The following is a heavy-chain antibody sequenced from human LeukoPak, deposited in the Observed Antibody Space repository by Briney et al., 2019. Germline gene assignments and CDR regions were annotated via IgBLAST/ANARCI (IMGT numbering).Heavy chain of an antibody. Sequence: GGSLRLSCAASGFTFSNYAMNWVRQAPGKGLEWVSTISGGGGSTYYADSVKGRFTISRDNSKKTLYLQMNSLRAEDTAVYYCANPIGLNWAEGTLVTVSS. J-gene: IGHJ4*02. CDR1: GFTFSNYA. D-gene: IGHD3/OR15-3a*01. CDR3: ANPIGLN. V-gene: IGHV3-23*01. CDR2: ISGGGGST.